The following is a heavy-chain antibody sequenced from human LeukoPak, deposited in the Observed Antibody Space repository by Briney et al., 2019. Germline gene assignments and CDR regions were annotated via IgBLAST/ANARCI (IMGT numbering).Heavy chain of an antibody. CDR2: IIPIFGTA. V-gene: IGHV1-69*01. J-gene: IGHJ5*02. CDR3: ASSGYSYGPQGDWFDP. D-gene: IGHD5-18*01. Sequence: ASVKVSCKASGGTFSSYAISWVRQAPGQGLEWMGGIIPIFGTANYAQKFQGRVTITADESTSTAYMELSSLRSEDTAVYYCASSGYSYGPQGDWFDPWGQGTLVTVSS. CDR1: GGTFSSYA.